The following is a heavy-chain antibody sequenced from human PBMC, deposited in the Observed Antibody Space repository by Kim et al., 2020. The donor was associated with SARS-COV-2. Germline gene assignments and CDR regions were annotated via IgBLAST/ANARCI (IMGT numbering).Heavy chain of an antibody. V-gene: IGHV3-53*04. Sequence: YYADSVKGRYTISRHNSKNTLYLQMNGLRPEDSAVYYCARGIGNYYYYMDVWGTGTTVTVSS. D-gene: IGHD3-3*01. CDR3: ARGIGNYYYYMDV. J-gene: IGHJ6*03.